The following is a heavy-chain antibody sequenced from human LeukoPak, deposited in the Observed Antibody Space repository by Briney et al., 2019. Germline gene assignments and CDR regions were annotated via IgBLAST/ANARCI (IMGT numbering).Heavy chain of an antibody. J-gene: IGHJ1*01. CDR2: IYYSGST. CDR3: ARDDESYYGAYFQH. V-gene: IGHV4-59*01. CDR1: GGSISSYY. D-gene: IGHD1-26*01. Sequence: SETLSLTCTVSGGSISSYYWSWIRQPPGKGXEWIGYIYYSGSTNYNPSLKSRVTISVDTSKNQFSLKLSSVTAADTAVYYCARDDESYYGAYFQHWGQGTLVTVSS.